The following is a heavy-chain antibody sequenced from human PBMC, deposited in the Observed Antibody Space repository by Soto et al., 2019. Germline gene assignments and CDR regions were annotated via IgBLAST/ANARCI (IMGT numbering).Heavy chain of an antibody. CDR1: GLTFSNYA. J-gene: IGHJ4*02. D-gene: IGHD1-7*01. CDR3: AKNQERELPRVIDF. CDR2: MSGSSSTT. V-gene: IGHV3-23*01. Sequence: EVRLLESGGGLVKPGGSLRLSCATSGLTFSNYAMSWVRQAPGGGLEWVSSMSGSSSTTYYADSVRGRFTISRDRSKNTLYLQMSSLSAEDTALYYCAKNQERELPRVIDFWGQGTLLTVSS.